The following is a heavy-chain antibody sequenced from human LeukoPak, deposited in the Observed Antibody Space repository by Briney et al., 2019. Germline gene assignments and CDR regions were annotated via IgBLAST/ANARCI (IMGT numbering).Heavy chain of an antibody. CDR3: ARLCGAACYTPASDY. V-gene: IGHV1-2*02. J-gene: IGHJ4*02. CDR1: GGTFSNYA. D-gene: IGHD2-21*02. Sequence: ASVKVSCKASGGTFSNYAISWVRQAPGQGLEWMGWINPNSGGTNYAQKFQGGVTMTRDTSINTAYIELSRLRSDDTAVYYCARLCGAACYTPASDYWGQGTLVTVSS. CDR2: INPNSGGT.